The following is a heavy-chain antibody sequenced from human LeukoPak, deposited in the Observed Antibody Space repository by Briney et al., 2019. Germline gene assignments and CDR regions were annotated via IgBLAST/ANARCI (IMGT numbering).Heavy chain of an antibody. CDR1: GGSISSSSYY. V-gene: IGHV4-39*07. J-gene: IGHJ4*02. Sequence: SETLSLTCTVSGGSISSSSYYWGWIRQPPGKGLEWIGSIYYSGSTYYNPSLKSRVTISVDTSKDQFSLKLSSVTAADTAVYYCARDKGIAVAGTYGYWGQGTLVTVSS. CDR2: IYYSGST. CDR3: ARDKGIAVAGTYGY. D-gene: IGHD6-19*01.